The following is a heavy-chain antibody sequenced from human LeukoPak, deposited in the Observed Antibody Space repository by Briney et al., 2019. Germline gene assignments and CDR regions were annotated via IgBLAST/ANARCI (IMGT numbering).Heavy chain of an antibody. Sequence: SETLSLTCTVSGGSISSYYWSWIRQPPGKGLEWIGYIYYSGSTNYNPSLKSRVTISVDTSKNQFSLKLSSVTAADTAVYYCARTTEAHSWRTRFYDYYMDVWGKGTTVTVSS. CDR3: ARTTEAHSWRTRFYDYYMDV. J-gene: IGHJ6*03. V-gene: IGHV4-59*01. CDR1: GGSISSYY. CDR2: IYYSGST. D-gene: IGHD6-13*01.